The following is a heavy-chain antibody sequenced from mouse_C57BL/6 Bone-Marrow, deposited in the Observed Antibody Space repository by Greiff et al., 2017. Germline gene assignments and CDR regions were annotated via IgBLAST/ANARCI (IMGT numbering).Heavy chain of an antibody. Sequence: QVQLQQSGAELAKPGASVKMSCKASGYTFTSYWMHWVKQRPGQGLEWIGYINPSTGYTEYNQKFKDKATLTADKSSSTAYMQLSSLTSEDSAVYYCASSYGSGYALDYWGQGTSVTVSS. CDR3: ASSYGSGYALDY. D-gene: IGHD1-1*01. CDR2: INPSTGYT. CDR1: GYTFTSYW. J-gene: IGHJ4*01. V-gene: IGHV1-7*01.